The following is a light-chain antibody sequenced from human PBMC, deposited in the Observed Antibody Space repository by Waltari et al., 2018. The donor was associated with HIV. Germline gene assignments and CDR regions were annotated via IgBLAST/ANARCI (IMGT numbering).Light chain of an antibody. CDR1: VLPDQY. CDR2: KDR. Sequence: SSELIQPPSQSVSPGQTARIPCSGDVLPDQYVYWYQQRPGQAPLLVIYKDRGRPAGIPWRFSGSSSGTKATLTITGVQPEDEADYYCQSGDKGRTHSVVFGGCTKLTVL. V-gene: IGLV3-25*03. CDR3: QSGDKGRTHSVV. J-gene: IGLJ2*01.